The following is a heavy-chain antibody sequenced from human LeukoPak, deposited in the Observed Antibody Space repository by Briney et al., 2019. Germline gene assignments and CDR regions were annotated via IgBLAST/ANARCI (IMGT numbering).Heavy chain of an antibody. CDR2: IIPILGTA. CDR3: ARGAFYDSSGYLGGNFDY. Sequence: ASVKVSCKASGGTFSSYAISWVRQAPGQGLEWMGRIIPILGTANYAQKFQGRVTITTDESTSTAYMELSSLRSEDTAVYYCARGAFYDSSGYLGGNFDYWGQGTLVTVSS. J-gene: IGHJ4*02. D-gene: IGHD3-22*01. CDR1: GGTFSSYA. V-gene: IGHV1-69*11.